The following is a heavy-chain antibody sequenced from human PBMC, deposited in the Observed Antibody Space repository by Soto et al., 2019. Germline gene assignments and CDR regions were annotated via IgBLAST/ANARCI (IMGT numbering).Heavy chain of an antibody. CDR2: LYSGGSS. CDR1: GSMVSRGD. J-gene: IGHJ4*01. CDR3: ARLGYLEDSGYSYLDS. D-gene: IGHD3-22*01. V-gene: IGHV3-53*01. Sequence: AVSRSRGTSGSMVSRGDRTLFSQAQLKGLEWVSSLYSGGSSYYSDSVKGRFTISRDNSENTLSLQMNSLRAEDTAVYYGARLGYLEDSGYSYLDSWGHGTRVNVSA.